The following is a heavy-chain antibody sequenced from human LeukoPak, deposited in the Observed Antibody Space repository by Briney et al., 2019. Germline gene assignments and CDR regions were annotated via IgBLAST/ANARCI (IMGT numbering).Heavy chain of an antibody. CDR3: TRYGDYGVFDY. CDR2: IKRKTDGETT. CDR1: GFTFNNAW. V-gene: IGHV3-15*01. Sequence: GGSLRLSCAASGFTFNNAWMSWVRRAPGKGLEWVGLIKRKTDGETTDYAAPVKGRFTVSRDDSKNTLDLQMNSLKSEDTAVYYCTRYGDYGVFDYWGRGTLVTVSS. J-gene: IGHJ4*02. D-gene: IGHD4-17*01.